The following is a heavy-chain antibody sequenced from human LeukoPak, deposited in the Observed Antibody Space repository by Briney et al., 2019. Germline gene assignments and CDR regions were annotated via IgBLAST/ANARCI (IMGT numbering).Heavy chain of an antibody. CDR3: AREYCSGGSCYSDY. CDR1: GFTFSSYA. J-gene: IGHJ4*02. D-gene: IGHD2-15*01. V-gene: IGHV3-30-3*01. Sequence: GGSLRLSCAASGFTFSSYAMHWVRQGPGKGLEWVAVISYDGSNKYYADSVKGRFTISRDNSKNTLYLQMNSLRAEDTAVYYCAREYCSGGSCYSDYWGQGTLVTVSS. CDR2: ISYDGSNK.